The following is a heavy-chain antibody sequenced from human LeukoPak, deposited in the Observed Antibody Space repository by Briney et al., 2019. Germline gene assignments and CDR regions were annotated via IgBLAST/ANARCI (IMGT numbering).Heavy chain of an antibody. V-gene: IGHV4-30-4*07. D-gene: IGHD1-26*01. Sequence: SETLSLTCGVSGDSISSDGHSWSWIRHPPGKGLEWVAYIFLSGAAYHNPSLKSRLALSVDTFNHQFSLRLRSVTAADTAVYYCVRGVGGEYFYFDRWGQGALVTVSA. CDR2: IFLSGAA. J-gene: IGHJ4*02. CDR3: VRGVGGEYFYFDR. CDR1: GDSISSDGHS.